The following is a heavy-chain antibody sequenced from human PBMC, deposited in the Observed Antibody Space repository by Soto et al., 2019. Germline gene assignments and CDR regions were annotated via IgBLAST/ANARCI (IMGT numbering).Heavy chain of an antibody. CDR2: MNPNSGNI. V-gene: IGHV1-8*01. J-gene: IGHJ2*01. Sequence: QVQLVQSGAEVRKPGASVKVSCKASGYTFTSYDINWVRQASGQGLEWMGWMNPNSGNIGSAQRFQGRLTMTRNTSINTAYMELTSLTSEDAAVYYCARVHTVTTYFDVWGRGTLVAVSS. CDR1: GYTFTSYD. D-gene: IGHD4-17*01. CDR3: ARVHTVTTYFDV.